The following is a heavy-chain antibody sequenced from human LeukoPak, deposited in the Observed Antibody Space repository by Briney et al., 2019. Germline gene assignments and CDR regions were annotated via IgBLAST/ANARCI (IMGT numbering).Heavy chain of an antibody. CDR2: ISSSSSYI. V-gene: IGHV3-21*01. CDR3: ARPPTSGRGGYYYYYMDV. J-gene: IGHJ6*03. CDR1: GFTFSSYS. Sequence: PGGSLRLSCAASGFTFSSYSMNWVRQAPGKGLEWVSSISSSSSYIYYADSVKGRFTISRDNAKNSLYLQMNSLRAEDTAVYYCARPPTSGRGGYYYYYMDVWGKGTTVTVSS. D-gene: IGHD3-10*01.